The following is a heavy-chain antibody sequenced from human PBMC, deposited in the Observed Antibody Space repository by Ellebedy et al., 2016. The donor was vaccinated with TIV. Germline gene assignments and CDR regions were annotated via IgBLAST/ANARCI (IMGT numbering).Heavy chain of an antibody. CDR3: ARAATVVNGMDV. D-gene: IGHD4-23*01. J-gene: IGHJ6*02. CDR2: INPNSGGT. Sequence: AASVKVSCKASGYTFTGYYMYWVRQAPGQGLEWMGWINPNSGGTNYAQKFQGWVTMTRDTSISTAYMELSRLRSDDTAVYYCARAATVVNGMDVWGQGTTVTVSS. V-gene: IGHV1-2*04. CDR1: GYTFTGYY.